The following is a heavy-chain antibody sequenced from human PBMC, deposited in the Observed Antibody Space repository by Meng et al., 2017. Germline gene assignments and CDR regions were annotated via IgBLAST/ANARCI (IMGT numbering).Heavy chain of an antibody. CDR3: ARVRRWAFDI. CDR1: GGSFSGYY. Sequence: QWQLQQLGAGLLKPSETLSLTCAVYGGSFSGYYWSWIRQPPGKGLEWIGEINHSGSTNYNPSLKSRVTISVDTSKNQFSLKLSSVTAADTAVYYCARVRRWAFDIWGQGTMVTVSS. CDR2: INHSGST. V-gene: IGHV4-34*01. D-gene: IGHD3-10*01. J-gene: IGHJ3*02.